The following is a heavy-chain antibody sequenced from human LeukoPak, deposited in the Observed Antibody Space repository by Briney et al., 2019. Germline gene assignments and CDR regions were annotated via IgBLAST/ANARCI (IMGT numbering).Heavy chain of an antibody. CDR2: INPSGGST. J-gene: IGHJ4*02. D-gene: IGHD7-27*01. V-gene: IGHV1-46*01. CDR3: AREGDPVRIRNAVTGGHRRLDY. Sequence: ASVKVSCKASGYTFTSYYMHWVRQAPGQGLEWMGIINPSGGSTSYAQKFQGRVTMTRDMSTSTVYMELSSLRSEDTAVYYCAREGDPVRIRNAVTGGHRRLDYCGQGTLVTVSS. CDR1: GYTFTSYY.